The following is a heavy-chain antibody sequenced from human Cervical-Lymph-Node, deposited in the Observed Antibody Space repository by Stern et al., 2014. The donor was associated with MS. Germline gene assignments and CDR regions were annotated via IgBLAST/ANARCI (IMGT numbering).Heavy chain of an antibody. Sequence: VQLVESGGGLVKPGGSLRLSCAASGFTFSSYSMNWVRQAPGKVLEWVASISSGGSYIYYADSLKGRFTISRDNAKNSLYLQMNSLRAEDTAVYYCARGRGGNYRYYFDYWGQGTLVTVSS. CDR3: ARGRGGNYRYYFDY. CDR2: ISSGGSYI. D-gene: IGHD4-23*01. CDR1: GFTFSSYS. J-gene: IGHJ4*02. V-gene: IGHV3-21*01.